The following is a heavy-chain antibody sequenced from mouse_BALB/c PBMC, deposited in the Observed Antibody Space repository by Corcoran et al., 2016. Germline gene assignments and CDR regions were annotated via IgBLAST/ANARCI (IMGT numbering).Heavy chain of an antibody. D-gene: IGHD2-3*01. J-gene: IGHJ4*01. CDR3: ARYADGYVYYDAMDY. CDR2: INPYNDGT. Sequence: EVQLQQSGPELVKPGASVKMSCKASGYTFTSYVMHWVKQKPGQGLEWIGYINPYNDGTKYNEKFKGKATMPSDKSSSTAYMELSSLTSEDSAVYYCARYADGYVYYDAMDYWGQGTSGTVSS. V-gene: IGHV1S136*01. CDR1: GYTFTSYV.